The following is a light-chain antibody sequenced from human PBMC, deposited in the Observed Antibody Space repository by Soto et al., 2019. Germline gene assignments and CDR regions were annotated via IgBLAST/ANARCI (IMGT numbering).Light chain of an antibody. CDR2: AAS. J-gene: IGKJ4*01. CDR3: QQSYSTPLT. Sequence: DIQMTQSPSSLSASVGDRVTITCRASQSISSYLNWYQQKPGKAPKLLIYAASSLQSGVPSWFSGSGSGTDCTLTISSLQPEDFATYYCQQSYSTPLTFGGGTKVDIK. CDR1: QSISSY. V-gene: IGKV1-39*01.